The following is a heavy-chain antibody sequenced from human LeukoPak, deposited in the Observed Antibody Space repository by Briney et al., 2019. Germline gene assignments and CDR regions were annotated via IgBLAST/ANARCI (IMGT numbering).Heavy chain of an antibody. J-gene: IGHJ4*02. CDR1: GGSISSYY. CDR2: INHSGST. Sequence: ASETLSLTCTVSGGSISSYYWSWIRQPPGKGLEWIGEINHSGSTNYNPSLKSRVTISVDTSKNQFSLKLSSVTAADTAVYYCARAYGSGTYYFDYWGQGTLVTVSS. D-gene: IGHD3-10*01. V-gene: IGHV4-34*01. CDR3: ARAYGSGTYYFDY.